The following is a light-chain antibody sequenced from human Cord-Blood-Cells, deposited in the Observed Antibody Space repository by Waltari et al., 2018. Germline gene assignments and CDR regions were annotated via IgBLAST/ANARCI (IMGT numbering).Light chain of an antibody. J-gene: IGKJ1*01. CDR2: AAS. CDR3: QKYNSALWT. Sequence: DIQMTQYPYSLSASVGDRVTITCRASQGISNYLAWYQQNPGKVPKLLIYAASTLQSGVPSRFSGSGSGTDFTLTISSLQPEDVATYYCQKYNSALWTFGQGTKVEIK. CDR1: QGISNY. V-gene: IGKV1-27*01.